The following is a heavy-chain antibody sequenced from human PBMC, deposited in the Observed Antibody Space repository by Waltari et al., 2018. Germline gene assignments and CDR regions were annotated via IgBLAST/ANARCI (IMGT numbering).Heavy chain of an antibody. V-gene: IGHV4-34*01. CDR3: ASPLGGYSAEGP. Sequence: QVQLQQWGAGLLKPSETLSLTCAVYGGSFSGYYWSWIRQPPGKGLEWIGEINHSGSTNYTPSLKSRVTISVDTSKNQFSLKLSSVTAADTAVYYCASPLGGYSAEGPWGQGTLVTVSS. CDR2: INHSGST. J-gene: IGHJ5*02. D-gene: IGHD5-18*01. CDR1: GGSFSGYY.